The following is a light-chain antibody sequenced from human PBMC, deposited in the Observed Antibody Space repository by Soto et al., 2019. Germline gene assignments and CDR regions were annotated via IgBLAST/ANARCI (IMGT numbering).Light chain of an antibody. CDR3: QQYNSYSRT. CDR2: EAS. Sequence: DIQMTQSPSTLSASVVDRVTITGRASQSISGWLAWYQQKPGTAPKLLIYEASNLESGVPSRFSGSGSGTEFTLTISSLQPDDFATYYCQQYNSYSRTFGQGTKVDI. J-gene: IGKJ1*01. CDR1: QSISGW. V-gene: IGKV1-5*01.